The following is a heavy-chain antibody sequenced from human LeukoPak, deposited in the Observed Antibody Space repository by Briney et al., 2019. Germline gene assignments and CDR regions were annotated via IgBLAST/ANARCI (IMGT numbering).Heavy chain of an antibody. CDR1: GYTFTGYY. D-gene: IGHD3-10*01. Sequence: ASVKVSCKASGYTFTGYYMHWVRQAPGQGLEWMGWINPNSGGTNYAQKFQGRLTMTRDTSISTAYMELSRLRSDDTAVYYCARANSYGSGSLVNWGQGTLVPVSS. V-gene: IGHV1-2*02. CDR3: ARANSYGSGSLVN. J-gene: IGHJ4*02. CDR2: INPNSGGT.